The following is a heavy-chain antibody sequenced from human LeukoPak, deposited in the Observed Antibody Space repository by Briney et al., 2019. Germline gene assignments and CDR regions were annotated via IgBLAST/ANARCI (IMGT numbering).Heavy chain of an antibody. J-gene: IGHJ4*02. V-gene: IGHV3-30*02. CDR3: AKAGREAHSH. Sequence: GGSLRLTCAASGFTFSSYGMHWVRQAPGKGLEWVAFIRHDGSNKYYADSVKGRFTISRDNSKNTLYLQMNSLRAEDTAVYYCAKAGREAHSHWGQGTLVTVSS. D-gene: IGHD1-26*01. CDR1: GFTFSSYG. CDR2: IRHDGSNK.